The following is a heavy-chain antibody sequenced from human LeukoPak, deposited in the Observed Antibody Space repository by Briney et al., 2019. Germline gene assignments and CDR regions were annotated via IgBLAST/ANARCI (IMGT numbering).Heavy chain of an antibody. CDR2: ISYDGSNK. CDR3: TRDKDTIFGVVTNPLFDY. V-gene: IGHV3-30-3*01. J-gene: IGHJ4*02. Sequence: GGSLRLSCAASGFPFNGYAMHWVRQAPGKGLEWVAVISYDGSNKYYADSVKGRFTISRDNSKNTLYLQMNSLRAEDTAVYYCTRDKDTIFGVVTNPLFDYWGQGSLVTVSS. D-gene: IGHD3-3*01. CDR1: GFPFNGYA.